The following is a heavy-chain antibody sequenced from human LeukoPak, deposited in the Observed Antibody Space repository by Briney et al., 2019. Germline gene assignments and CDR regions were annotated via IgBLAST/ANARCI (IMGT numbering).Heavy chain of an antibody. D-gene: IGHD2-2*01. CDR3: ARVVTPKYCSSPSCYWKGWFDP. J-gene: IGHJ5*02. CDR2: IIPIFGTA. CDR1: GGTFSSYA. Sequence: ASVKVSCKASGGTFSSYAISWVRQAPGQGLEWMGGIIPIFGTANYAQKFQGRLTITADEFTGTAYMELSSLRSEDTAVYYCARVVTPKYCSSPSCYWKGWFDPWGQGTLVTVSS. V-gene: IGHV1-69*13.